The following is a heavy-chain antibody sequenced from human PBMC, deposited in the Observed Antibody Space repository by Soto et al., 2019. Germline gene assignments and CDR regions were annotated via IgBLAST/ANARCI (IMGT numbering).Heavy chain of an antibody. D-gene: IGHD6-19*01. J-gene: IGHJ4*02. CDR3: AKPGYLDQWLVRAYFDY. CDR1: GFTFTTYA. CDR2: ISGSGGST. V-gene: IGHV3-23*01. Sequence: GGSLRLSCAASGFTFTTYAMSWVRQAPGKGLEWVSGISGSGGSTYYADSVKGRFTISRDNSKNTLYLQMISLRAEDTAVYFSAKPGYLDQWLVRAYFDYWGQGALVTVSS.